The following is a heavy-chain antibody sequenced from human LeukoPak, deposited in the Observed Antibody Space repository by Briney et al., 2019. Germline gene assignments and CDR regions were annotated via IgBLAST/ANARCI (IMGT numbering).Heavy chain of an antibody. V-gene: IGHV3-30*18. Sequence: PGGSLRLSCAASGFTFSSYVVHWVRQAPGKGLEWVAVISYDGSNKYYADSVKGRFTISRDNSKNTLYLQMNSLRAEDTAVYYCAKDNVIVGGYYFDYWGQGTLVTVSS. CDR3: AKDNVIVGGYYFDY. CDR1: GFTFSSYV. J-gene: IGHJ4*02. CDR2: ISYDGSNK. D-gene: IGHD1-26*01.